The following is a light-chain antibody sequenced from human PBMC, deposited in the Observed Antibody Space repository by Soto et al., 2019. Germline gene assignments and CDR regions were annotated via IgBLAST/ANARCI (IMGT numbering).Light chain of an antibody. CDR1: QSVNNN. Sequence: EIMMKQSPATLSVSTGERATLSCRASQSVNNNLAWYQQKPGQAPRLLIYGASTRATGIPAKFSGSGSATEFTLTISSLQSEDFAVYYCQQYSNWPLTFAGGTKV. V-gene: IGKV3-15*01. CDR3: QQYSNWPLT. J-gene: IGKJ4*01. CDR2: GAS.